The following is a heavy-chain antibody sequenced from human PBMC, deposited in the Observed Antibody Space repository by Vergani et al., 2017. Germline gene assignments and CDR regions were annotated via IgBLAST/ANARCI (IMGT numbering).Heavy chain of an antibody. Sequence: EVQLLESGGSLKQPGGFVRLSCAASGFTFSTYAMHWVRQAPGKGLEWVLALTGGGGSTYYAYSFKGRFIITRDNSRDTMYLQMNSLRPEDTATYYCVKEAGSYENFFDSWGQGTLVTVSS. D-gene: IGHD1-26*01. CDR3: VKEAGSYENFFDS. V-gene: IGHV3-23*01. J-gene: IGHJ4*02. CDR2: LTGGGGST. CDR1: GFTFSTYA.